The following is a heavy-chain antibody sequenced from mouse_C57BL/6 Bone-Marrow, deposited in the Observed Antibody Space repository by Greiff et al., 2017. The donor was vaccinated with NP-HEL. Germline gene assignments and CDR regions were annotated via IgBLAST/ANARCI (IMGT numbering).Heavy chain of an antibody. CDR2: SRNKANDYTT. Sequence: EVNMVESGGGLVQSGRSLRLSCATSGFTFSDFYMEWVRQAPGKGLEWIAASRNKANDYTTEYSASVKGRFIVSRDTSQSILYLQMNALRAEDTAIYYCARDVTGRFDYWGQGTTLTVSS. CDR1: GFTFSDFY. CDR3: ARDVTGRFDY. D-gene: IGHD4-1*01. V-gene: IGHV7-1*01. J-gene: IGHJ2*01.